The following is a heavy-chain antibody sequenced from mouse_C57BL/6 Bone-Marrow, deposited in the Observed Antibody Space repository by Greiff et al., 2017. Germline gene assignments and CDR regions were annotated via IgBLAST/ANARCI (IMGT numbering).Heavy chain of an antibody. V-gene: IGHV5-9*01. Sequence: EVQGVESGGGLVKPGGSLKLSCAASGFTFSSYTMSWVRQTPEKRLEWVATISGGGGNTYYPDSVTGRFPISRDNAKTTLYLQMSSLRSEDTALYYCARHGDYDGGDYWGQGTTLTVSS. D-gene: IGHD2-4*01. CDR3: ARHGDYDGGDY. J-gene: IGHJ2*01. CDR1: GFTFSSYT. CDR2: ISGGGGNT.